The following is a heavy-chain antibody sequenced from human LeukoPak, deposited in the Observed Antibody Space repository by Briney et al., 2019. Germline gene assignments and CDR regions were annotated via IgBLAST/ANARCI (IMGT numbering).Heavy chain of an antibody. CDR2: ISYDGSNK. CDR3: ARAIKAVAGTFHRDYYFDY. D-gene: IGHD6-19*01. J-gene: IGHJ4*02. Sequence: GGSLRLSCASSGFTFSDYYMSWIRHAPGKGLEWEAVISYDGSNKYYADSVKGRFTISRDNSKNTLYLQMNSLRAEDTAVYYCARAIKAVAGTFHRDYYFDYWGQGTLVTVSS. V-gene: IGHV3-30*03. CDR1: GFTFSDYY.